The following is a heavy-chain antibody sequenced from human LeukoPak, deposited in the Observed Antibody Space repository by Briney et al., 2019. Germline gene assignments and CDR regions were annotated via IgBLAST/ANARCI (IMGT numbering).Heavy chain of an antibody. V-gene: IGHV3-21*01. Sequence: GGSLRLSCAASGFTFSSYEMNWVRQAPGKGLEWVSSISSSSSYIYYADSVKGRFTISRDNAKNSLYLQMNSLRAEDTAVYYCARDLLPGLPIYYMDVWGKGTTVTISS. D-gene: IGHD2-8*02. CDR1: GFTFSSYE. CDR3: ARDLLPGLPIYYMDV. J-gene: IGHJ6*03. CDR2: ISSSSSYI.